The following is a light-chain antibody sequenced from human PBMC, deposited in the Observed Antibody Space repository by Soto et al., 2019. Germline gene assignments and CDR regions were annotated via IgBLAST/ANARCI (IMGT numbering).Light chain of an antibody. CDR2: GAS. CDR1: QSVGSSY. V-gene: IGKV3-15*01. CDR3: QQYSIWRT. Sequence: ELVLTQSPGTLSLSPGERATLSCRASQSVGSSYLAWYQQKPGQAPRLLIYGASTRATGIPARFSGSGSGTEFTLTISSLQSEDFAVYYCQQYSIWRTFGQGAKV. J-gene: IGKJ1*01.